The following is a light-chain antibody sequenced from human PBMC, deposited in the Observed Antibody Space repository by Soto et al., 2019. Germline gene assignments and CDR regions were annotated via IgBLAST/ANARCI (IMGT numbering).Light chain of an antibody. V-gene: IGLV1-40*01. CDR1: RSNLGAGYD. J-gene: IGLJ3*02. CDR2: YNN. CDR3: QSYDSSLNGWV. Sequence: QAVVTQPPSVSGAPGQRVTISCTGSRSNLGAGYDVHWYRHLPGKAPKLLIYYNNNRPSGVPDRFSASKSGTSASLAITGLQADDEADYYCQSYDSSLNGWVFGGGTKVTVL.